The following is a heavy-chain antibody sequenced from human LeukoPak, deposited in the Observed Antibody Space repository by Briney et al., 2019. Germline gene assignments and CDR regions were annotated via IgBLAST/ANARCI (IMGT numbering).Heavy chain of an antibody. CDR3: ASRTRMTTVFSFDY. J-gene: IGHJ4*02. CDR2: IYYSGST. D-gene: IGHD4-11*01. V-gene: IGHV4-39*01. Sequence: WIRQPPGKGLEWIGSIYYSGSTYYNPSLKSRVTISVDTSKNQFSLKLSSVTAADTTVYYCASRTRMTTVFSFDYWGQGTLVTVSS.